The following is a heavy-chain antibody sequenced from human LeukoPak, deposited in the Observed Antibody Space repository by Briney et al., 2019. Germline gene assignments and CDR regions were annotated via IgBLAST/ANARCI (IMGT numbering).Heavy chain of an antibody. J-gene: IGHJ5*02. Sequence: SETLSLTCTVSGGSISSYYWSWIRQPPGKGLEWIGEINHSGSTNYNPSLKSRVTISVDTSKNQFSLKLSSVTAADTAVYYCARDPTYYDYVWGSYRYRGWFDPWGQGTLVTVSS. D-gene: IGHD3-16*02. CDR3: ARDPTYYDYVWGSYRYRGWFDP. CDR2: INHSGST. CDR1: GGSISSYY. V-gene: IGHV4-34*01.